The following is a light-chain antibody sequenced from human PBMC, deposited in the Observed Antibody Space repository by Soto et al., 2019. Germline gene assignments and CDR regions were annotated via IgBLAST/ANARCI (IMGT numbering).Light chain of an antibody. V-gene: IGLV2-14*03. Sequence: QSALTQPASVSGSPGQSLTISCTGTSRDVGGYNYVSWYQHHPGKAPKLMIFDVSNRPSGVSNRFSGSKSGNTASLTISGLQPEDEADYYCSSYTTSNTRQIVVGTGTKVTVL. CDR2: DVS. CDR3: SSYTTSNTRQIV. J-gene: IGLJ1*01. CDR1: SRDVGGYNY.